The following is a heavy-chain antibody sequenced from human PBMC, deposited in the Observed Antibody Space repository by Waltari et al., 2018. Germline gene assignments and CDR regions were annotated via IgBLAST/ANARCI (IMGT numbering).Heavy chain of an antibody. CDR2: IIPILGTT. D-gene: IGHD3-22*01. J-gene: IGHJ3*02. V-gene: IGHV1-69*06. CDR1: GGTFSSYT. Sequence: QVQLVQSGAEVKKPGSSVKVSCKASGGTFSSYTINWVRQAPGQGLEWMGGIIPILGTTNYAQKFQGRGTITADKSTSAAYMDLSSLRSEDTAVYYCARSMSTKKPRIFDIWGQGTMVTVSS. CDR3: ARSMSTKKPRIFDI.